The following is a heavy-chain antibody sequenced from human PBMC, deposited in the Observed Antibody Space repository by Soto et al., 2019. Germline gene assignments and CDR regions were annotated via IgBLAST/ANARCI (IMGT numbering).Heavy chain of an antibody. J-gene: IGHJ6*02. CDR3: AGGPEWRYGMDV. D-gene: IGHD3-3*01. CDR2: IDPSDSYT. V-gene: IGHV5-10-1*01. CDR1: GYSFTSYW. Sequence: RESLKISCKGSGYSFTSYWISLVRQMPGKGLEWMGRIDPSDSYTNYSPSFQGHVTISADKSISTAYLQWSSLKASDTAMYYCAGGPEWRYGMDVWGQGTTVTAP.